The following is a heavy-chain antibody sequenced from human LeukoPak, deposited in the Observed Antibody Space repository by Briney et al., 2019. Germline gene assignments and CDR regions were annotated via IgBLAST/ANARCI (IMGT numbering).Heavy chain of an antibody. V-gene: IGHV1-18*01. Sequence: ASVKVSCKASGYTFTSYGISWVRQAPGQGLEWMGWISAYNGNTNYAQKLQGRVTMTTDTSTSTAYMELRSLRSDDTAVYYCARDGNITISGVVLYNWFDPWGQGTLVTVSS. D-gene: IGHD3-3*01. J-gene: IGHJ5*02. CDR3: ARDGNITISGVVLYNWFDP. CDR1: GYTFTSYG. CDR2: ISAYNGNT.